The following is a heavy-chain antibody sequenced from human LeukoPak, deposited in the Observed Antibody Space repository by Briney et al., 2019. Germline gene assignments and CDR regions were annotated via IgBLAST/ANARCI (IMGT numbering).Heavy chain of an antibody. CDR2: VSYRGYI. CDR1: GGSVSSSTNY. D-gene: IGHD7-27*01. V-gene: IGHV4-39*02. Sequence: SETLSLTCTVSGGSVSSSTNYWGWIRQPPGGGLEWIGSVSYRGYIYYNPSLKSRLTISVDTSKNHFSLKLSSVTAADTAVFYCARLHWGSGGSGSFDYWGQGTLVTVSS. J-gene: IGHJ4*02. CDR3: ARLHWGSGGSGSFDY.